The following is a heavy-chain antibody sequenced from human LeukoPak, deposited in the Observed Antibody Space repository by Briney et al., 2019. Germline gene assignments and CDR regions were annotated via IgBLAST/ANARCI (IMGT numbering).Heavy chain of an antibody. Sequence: GGSLRLSCAASGFTLSSYWMHWVRQAPGKGLVWVSRIKSDGSTTNYAESVKGRFTNSRDNAKNTLYLQMNSLRAEDTAVYYCARGKYYDVVTGYSHFDYWGRGTLVTVSS. J-gene: IGHJ4*02. V-gene: IGHV3-74*01. CDR3: ARGKYYDVVTGYSHFDY. D-gene: IGHD3-9*01. CDR2: IKSDGSTT. CDR1: GFTLSSYW.